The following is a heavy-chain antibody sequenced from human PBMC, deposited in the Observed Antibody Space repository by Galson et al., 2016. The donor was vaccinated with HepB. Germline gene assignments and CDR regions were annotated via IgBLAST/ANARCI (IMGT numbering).Heavy chain of an antibody. Sequence: SLRLSCAASGFTFGTFDMHWVRQAPGKGLQWVAVISYHGSINFYLDSVKGRFTISRDNAKNSLYLQMDSLRAEDTAVYYCARGEKYYYNSSGYYLKDNDAFYIWGQGTMVTVSS. V-gene: IGHV3-30*03. CDR2: ISYHGSIN. CDR1: GFTFGTFD. CDR3: ARGEKYYYNSSGYYLKDNDAFYI. D-gene: IGHD3-22*01. J-gene: IGHJ3*02.